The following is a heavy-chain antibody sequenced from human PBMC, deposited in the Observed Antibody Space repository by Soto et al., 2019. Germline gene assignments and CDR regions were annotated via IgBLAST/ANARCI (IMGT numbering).Heavy chain of an antibody. CDR1: GYTFTSYA. J-gene: IGHJ5*02. D-gene: IGHD3-16*01. CDR3: ARVRSGKNWFDP. Sequence: QVQLVQSGAEVKKPGASVKVSCKASGYTFTSYAMHWVRQAPGQRLEWMGWINAGNGNTKYSQKCQGRVTITRDTAASTAYMEPSSLRSEDTAVYYCARVRSGKNWFDPWGQGTLVTVSS. V-gene: IGHV1-3*01. CDR2: INAGNGNT.